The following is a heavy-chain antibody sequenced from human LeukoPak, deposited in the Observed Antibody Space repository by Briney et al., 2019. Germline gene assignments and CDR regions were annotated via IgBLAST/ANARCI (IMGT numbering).Heavy chain of an antibody. D-gene: IGHD2-2*01. V-gene: IGHV1-69*13. CDR2: IIPIFGTA. Sequence: ASVTVSCKASGGTFSSYAISWVRQAPGQGLEWMGGIIPIFGTANYAQKFQGRVTITADESTSTAYMELSSLRSEDTAVYYCATSLEADPYCSSTSCYGSYYYYGMDVWGQGTTVTVSS. CDR1: GGTFSSYA. CDR3: ATSLEADPYCSSTSCYGSYYYYGMDV. J-gene: IGHJ6*02.